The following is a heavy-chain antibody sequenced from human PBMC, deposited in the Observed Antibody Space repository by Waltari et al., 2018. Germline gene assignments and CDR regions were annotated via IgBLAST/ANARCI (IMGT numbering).Heavy chain of an antibody. V-gene: IGHV4-31*03. CDR1: GGSISSGGYY. CDR2: IYYSGST. D-gene: IGHD1-20*01. CDR3: ARVNNWNDGIDY. J-gene: IGHJ4*02. Sequence: LTCTVSGGSISSGGYYWSWIRQHPGKGLEWIGYIYYSGSTYYNPSLKSRVTISVDTSKNQFSLKLSSVTAADTAVYYCARVNNWNDGIDYWGQGTLVTVSS.